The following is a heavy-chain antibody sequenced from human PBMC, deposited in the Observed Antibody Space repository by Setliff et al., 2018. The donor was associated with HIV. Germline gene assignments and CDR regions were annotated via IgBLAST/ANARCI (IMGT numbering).Heavy chain of an antibody. Sequence: SVKVSCKASGGTFSNYGMSWVRQAPGQGLEWMGGIIPISGTANYAQKFQGRVTITTDESTSTAYMELSGLRSEDTAVYFCATDLRTTLDAFDIWGQGTTVTVSS. D-gene: IGHD1-1*01. CDR2: IIPISGTA. J-gene: IGHJ3*02. CDR3: ATDLRTTLDAFDI. CDR1: GGTFSNYG. V-gene: IGHV1-69*05.